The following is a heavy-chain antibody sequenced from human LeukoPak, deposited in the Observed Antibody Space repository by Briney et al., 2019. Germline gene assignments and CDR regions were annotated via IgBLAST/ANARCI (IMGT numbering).Heavy chain of an antibody. CDR3: ARGAVMVALEYFDY. V-gene: IGHV3-33*01. CDR2: IWYDGSNK. Sequence: GGSLRLSCAASGFTFSSYGMHWVRQAPGKGLEWVAVIWYDGSNKYYADSVKGRFTISRDNSKNTLYLQMNSLRAEDTAVYYCARGAVMVALEYFDYWGQGTLVTVSS. CDR1: GFTFSSYG. D-gene: IGHD2-15*01. J-gene: IGHJ4*02.